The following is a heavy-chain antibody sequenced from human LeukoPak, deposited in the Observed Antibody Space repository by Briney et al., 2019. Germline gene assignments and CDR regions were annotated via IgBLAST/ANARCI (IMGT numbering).Heavy chain of an antibody. CDR2: MNSDGSNT. J-gene: IGHJ5*02. Sequence: GGSLRLSCAASGFTFSRYWMHWVRQAPGKGLVWVARMNSDGSNTNYADSVKGRFTISRDNAKNTLYLQMNTLRAEDTAVYYCARLAATGANNWIDPWGQGTLVTVSS. CDR3: ARLAATGANNWIDP. CDR1: GFTFSRYW. V-gene: IGHV3-74*01. D-gene: IGHD6-13*01.